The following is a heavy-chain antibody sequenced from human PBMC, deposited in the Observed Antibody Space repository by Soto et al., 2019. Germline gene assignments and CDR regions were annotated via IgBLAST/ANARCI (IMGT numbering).Heavy chain of an antibody. CDR3: AKGLRISAAGPYYSYGMDV. J-gene: IGHJ6*02. D-gene: IGHD6-13*01. V-gene: IGHV1-58*01. CDR1: GFTFTSSA. Sequence: ASVKVSCKASGFTFTSSAVQWVRQARGQRLEWIGWIVVGSGNTNYAQKFQERVTITRDMSTSTAYMELNSLGAEDTAVYYCAKGLRISAAGPYYSYGMDVWGQGTTVTVSS. CDR2: IVVGSGNT.